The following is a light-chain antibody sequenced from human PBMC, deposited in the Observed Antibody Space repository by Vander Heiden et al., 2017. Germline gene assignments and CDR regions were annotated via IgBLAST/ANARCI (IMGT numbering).Light chain of an antibody. CDR3: QSYDSRRSGVL. CDR2: DNP. CDR1: SANIGASYD. J-gene: IGLJ2*01. V-gene: IGLV1-40*01. Sequence: QSVLTQPPSVSRAPRQSIIISCTGSSANIGASYDVQCYQHPPGTAPNLLIYDNPNRPSGVPGRFSCSKSGTSASLTIAVLQAEDEADYYCQSYDSRRSGVLFGGGTKLTVL.